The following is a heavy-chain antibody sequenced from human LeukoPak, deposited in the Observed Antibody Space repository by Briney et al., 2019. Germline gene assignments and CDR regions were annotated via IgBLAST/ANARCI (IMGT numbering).Heavy chain of an antibody. CDR2: ISWNSGSI. Sequence: GRSLRLSCAASGFTFDDYAMHWVRQAPGKGLEWVSGISWNSGSIGYADSVKGRFTISRDNANNSLYLQMNSLRAEDTALYYCAKGLYYDSSGYFGTFDYWGQGTLVTVSS. D-gene: IGHD3-22*01. J-gene: IGHJ4*02. CDR3: AKGLYYDSSGYFGTFDY. CDR1: GFTFDDYA. V-gene: IGHV3-9*01.